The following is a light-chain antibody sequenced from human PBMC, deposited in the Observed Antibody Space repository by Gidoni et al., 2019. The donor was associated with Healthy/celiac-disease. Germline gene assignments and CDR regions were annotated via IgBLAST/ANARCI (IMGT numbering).Light chain of an antibody. CDR2: DVT. J-gene: IGLJ2*01. Sequence: QSALTQPASVSGSPGQSITISCSGTSRDVGGDDFVSWYQHNTGKAPKLIIYDVTNRPSGVSDLFSGSKSGNTASLTISGVQAEDEAHYYCRSYTSSSTLGIFGGGTKLTVL. CDR3: RSYTSSSTLGI. V-gene: IGLV2-14*03. CDR1: SRDVGGDDF.